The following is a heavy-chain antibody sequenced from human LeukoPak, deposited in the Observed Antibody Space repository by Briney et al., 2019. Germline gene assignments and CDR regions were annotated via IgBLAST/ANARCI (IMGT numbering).Heavy chain of an antibody. D-gene: IGHD6-6*01. CDR2: ISSSGSTI. Sequence: EGSLRLSCAASGFTFSSYEMNWVRQAPGKVLEWVSYISSSGSTIYYADSVKGRFTISRDNAKNSLYLQMNSLRVEDTAIYYCARGGAARPDFWGQGTLVTVSS. V-gene: IGHV3-48*03. CDR3: ARGGAARPDF. J-gene: IGHJ4*02. CDR1: GFTFSSYE.